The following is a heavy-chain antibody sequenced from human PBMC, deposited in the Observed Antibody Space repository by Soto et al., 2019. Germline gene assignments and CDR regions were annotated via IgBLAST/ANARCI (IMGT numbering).Heavy chain of an antibody. J-gene: IGHJ4*02. CDR3: ARALLEWLLYRGPSGYFDY. D-gene: IGHD3-3*01. CDR2: INPSGGST. V-gene: IGHV1-46*03. Sequence: ASVKVSCKASGYTFTSYYIHWVRQAPGQGLEWMGIINPSGGSTSYAQKFQGRVTMTRDTSTSTVYMELSSLRSEDTAVYYCARALLEWLLYRGPSGYFDYWGQGTLVTVSS. CDR1: GYTFTSYY.